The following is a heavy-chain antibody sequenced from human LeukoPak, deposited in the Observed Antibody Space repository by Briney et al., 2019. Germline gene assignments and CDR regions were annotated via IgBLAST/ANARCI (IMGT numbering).Heavy chain of an antibody. V-gene: IGHV3-23*01. CDR3: AKGGGYYSLDS. D-gene: IGHD1-26*01. J-gene: IGHJ4*02. CDR1: GFTFSSYA. CDR2: ISGSGSTT. Sequence: GGSLRLSCAASGFTFSSYAVRWVRQAPGKGLEWVSSISGSGSTTDYADSVKGRFTISRDNSKNTLYLQMNSLRAEDTAEYYCAKGGGYYSLDSWGQGTLVAVSS.